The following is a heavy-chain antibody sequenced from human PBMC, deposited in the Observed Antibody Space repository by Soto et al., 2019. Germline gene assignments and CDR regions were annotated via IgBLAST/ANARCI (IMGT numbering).Heavy chain of an antibody. D-gene: IGHD1-1*01. Sequence: SETLSLTCTVSGVFMTSYYWSWIRQPPGKGLEWIGYINYSGSTKYNPSLKSRVTISVDPSKNQFSLKLSSLTAADTAVFYCARLRDVYNLNWFDPWGQGTLVTVS. V-gene: IGHV4-59*01. CDR1: GVFMTSYY. J-gene: IGHJ5*02. CDR3: ARLRDVYNLNWFDP. CDR2: INYSGST.